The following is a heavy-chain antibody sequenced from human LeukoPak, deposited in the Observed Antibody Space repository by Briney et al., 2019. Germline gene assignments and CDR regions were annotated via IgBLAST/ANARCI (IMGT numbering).Heavy chain of an antibody. Sequence: SETLSLTCTVSGGSISSSSYYWGWIRQPPGKGLEWIGSIYYSGSTYYNPSLKSRVTISVDTSKNQFSLKLSSVTAADTAVYYCAREAQQLGHYRGQGTLVTVSS. CDR1: GGSISSSSYY. D-gene: IGHD6-13*01. V-gene: IGHV4-39*07. CDR3: AREAQQLGHY. CDR2: IYYSGST. J-gene: IGHJ4*02.